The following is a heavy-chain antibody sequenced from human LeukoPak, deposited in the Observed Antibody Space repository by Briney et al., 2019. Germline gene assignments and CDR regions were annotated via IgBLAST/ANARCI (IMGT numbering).Heavy chain of an antibody. CDR1: RGTFSSYA. Sequence: SSVTDSRKSSRGTFSSYAISWVRQAPGQGLEWMGGIIPIFGTANYAQKFQGRVTITADKSTSTAYMKLSSLRSEDTAVYYCARERGSGYDGFDYWGHGALVTVSS. D-gene: IGHD5-12*01. V-gene: IGHV1-69*06. CDR2: IIPIFGTA. CDR3: ARERGSGYDGFDY. J-gene: IGHJ4*01.